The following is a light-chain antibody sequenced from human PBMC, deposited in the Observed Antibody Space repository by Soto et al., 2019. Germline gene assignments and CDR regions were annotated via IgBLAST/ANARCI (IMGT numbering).Light chain of an antibody. CDR1: QSVASSY. CDR2: GTS. V-gene: IGKV3D-20*02. CDR3: QQRSNWPPIT. Sequence: EIVLTQSPGTLSLSPGERATLSCRASQSVASSYLAWYQQKPGQAPSLLIYGTSNRATGIPDRFSGTGSGTDFTLTISGLEPEDFAVYYCQQRSNWPPITFGQGTRLEIK. J-gene: IGKJ5*01.